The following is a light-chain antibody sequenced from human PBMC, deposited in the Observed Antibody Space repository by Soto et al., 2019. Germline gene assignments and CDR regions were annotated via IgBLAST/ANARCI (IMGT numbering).Light chain of an antibody. Sequence: QSVLTQPPSASGTPGQRVTISCSTSSSNIGGNTVNWYQQVPGTAPKLLIYRYDQRPSGVPDRFSGSKSGTSASLAISGLQSEDEADYYCAAWEASLNGYVFGTGTKVT. CDR2: RYD. J-gene: IGLJ1*01. V-gene: IGLV1-44*01. CDR1: SSNIGGNT. CDR3: AAWEASLNGYV.